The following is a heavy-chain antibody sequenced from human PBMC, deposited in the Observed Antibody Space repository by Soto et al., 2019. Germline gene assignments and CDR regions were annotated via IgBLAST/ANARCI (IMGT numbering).Heavy chain of an antibody. V-gene: IGHV3-13*05. CDR3: ARAYSGRLPRRADYYFAMDV. CDR2: IGAADDP. Sequence: ESVGGVVQPGESLRLSCAASGFTFSAYDMHWVRQTTGKGLEWVSAIGAADDPYYLGSVKGRFTISRENAKNPLYLQMNSLRAEDTAVYYCARAYSGRLPRRADYYFAMDVWGQGTTVTVSS. D-gene: IGHD2-15*01. CDR1: GFTFSAYD. J-gene: IGHJ6*02.